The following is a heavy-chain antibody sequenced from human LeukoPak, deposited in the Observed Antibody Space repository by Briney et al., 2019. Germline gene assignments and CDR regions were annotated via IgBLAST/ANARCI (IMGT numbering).Heavy chain of an antibody. J-gene: IGHJ4*02. Sequence: SETLSLTCAVDGGSFSGYYWSWIRQPPGKGLEWVGEINHGGSTNYNPSLKSRVTISVATSKNQFSLKLTSVTAADTAVYYCARGGWYNYWGQGTLVTVSS. CDR1: GGSFSGYY. D-gene: IGHD1-1*01. V-gene: IGHV4-34*01. CDR3: ARGGWYNY. CDR2: INHGGST.